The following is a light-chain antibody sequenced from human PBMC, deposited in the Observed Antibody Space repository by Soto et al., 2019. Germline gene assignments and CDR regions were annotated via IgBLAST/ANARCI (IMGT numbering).Light chain of an antibody. J-gene: IGKJ4*01. Sequence: DIKMTQSPSTLSASVGDRVTITCRARQSISSWLAWYQQKPGKAPKLLMYKASNLESGVPSRFSGSGSGTELTLTISSLQPDDFATYHCQQYNDYPLTFGGGTKVEIK. V-gene: IGKV1-5*03. CDR2: KAS. CDR3: QQYNDYPLT. CDR1: QSISSW.